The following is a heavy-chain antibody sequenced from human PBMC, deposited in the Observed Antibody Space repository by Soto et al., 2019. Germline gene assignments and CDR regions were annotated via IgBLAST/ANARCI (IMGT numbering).Heavy chain of an antibody. CDR1: GFTFSSYG. V-gene: IGHV3-33*01. CDR2: IWYDGSNK. Sequence: PGGSLRLSCAASGFTFSSYGMHWVRQAPGKGLEWVAVIWYDGSNKYYADSVKGRFTISRDNSKNTLYLQMNSLRAEDTAVYYCARDKRPQYSYGYPNYYFDYWGQGTLVTVSS. CDR3: ARDKRPQYSYGYPNYYFDY. J-gene: IGHJ4*02. D-gene: IGHD5-18*01.